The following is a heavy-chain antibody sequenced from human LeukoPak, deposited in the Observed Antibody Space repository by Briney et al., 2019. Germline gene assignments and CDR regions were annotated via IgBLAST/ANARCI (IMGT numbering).Heavy chain of an antibody. J-gene: IGHJ4*02. CDR2: ISSSGSTI. V-gene: IGHV3-48*03. D-gene: IGHD5-24*01. CDR1: GFTFSSYE. CDR3: ASHRDGYNPFDY. Sequence: PGGSLRLSCAASGFTFSSYEMNWVRQAPGKGLEWVSYISSSGSTIYYADSVKGRFTISRDNAKNSLYLQINSLRAEDTAVYYCASHRDGYNPFDYWGQGTLVTVSS.